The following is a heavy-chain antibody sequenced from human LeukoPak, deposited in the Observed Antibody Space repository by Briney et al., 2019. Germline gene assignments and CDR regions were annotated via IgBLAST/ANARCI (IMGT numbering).Heavy chain of an antibody. CDR2: ISGSGGST. CDR1: GFTFSSYA. Sequence: GGSLRLSCAASGFTFSSYAMSWVRQAPGKGLEWVSAISGSGGSTYYADSVKGRFTISRDNAKNSLYLQMNSLRAEDTAVYYCARALITFGAFDIWGQGTMVTVSS. D-gene: IGHD3-16*01. V-gene: IGHV3-23*01. CDR3: ARALITFGAFDI. J-gene: IGHJ3*02.